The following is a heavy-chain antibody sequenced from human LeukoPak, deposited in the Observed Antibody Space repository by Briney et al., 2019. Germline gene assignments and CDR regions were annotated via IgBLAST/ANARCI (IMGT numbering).Heavy chain of an antibody. V-gene: IGHV3-15*01. D-gene: IGHD3-10*01. CDR3: TTPRFVNYYYGSGSYRDY. Sequence: GGSLRLSCAAFGFTFSNAWMSWVRQAPGKGLEWVGRIKSKTDGGTTDYAAPVKGRFTISRDDSKNTLYLQMNSLKTEDTAVYYCTTPRFVNYYYGSGSYRDYWGQGTLVTVSS. J-gene: IGHJ4*02. CDR1: GFTFSNAW. CDR2: IKSKTDGGTT.